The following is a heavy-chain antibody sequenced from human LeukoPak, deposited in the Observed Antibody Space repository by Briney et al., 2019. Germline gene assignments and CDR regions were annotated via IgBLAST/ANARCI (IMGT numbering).Heavy chain of an antibody. V-gene: IGHV3-21*01. D-gene: IGHD4-17*01. J-gene: IGHJ5*02. CDR2: ISSSSTYI. Sequence: GGSLRLSCAASGFTFSSYEMNWVRQAPGKGLEWVSSISSSSTYIYYVDLVKGRFTISRDNAKNSLYLQMNSLRAEDTAVYYCARDLGDGSNWFDPWGQGTLVTVSS. CDR1: GFTFSSYE. CDR3: ARDLGDGSNWFDP.